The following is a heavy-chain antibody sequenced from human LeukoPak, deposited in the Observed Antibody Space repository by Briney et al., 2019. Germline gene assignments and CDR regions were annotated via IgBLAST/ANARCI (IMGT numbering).Heavy chain of an antibody. CDR3: ARVYCSSTSCYTLSWYFDL. Sequence: SETLSLTCTVSGYSISSGYYWGWIRQPPGKVLEWIGSIYHSGSTYYNPSLKGRVTISVDTSKNQFSLKLSSVTAADTAVYYCARVYCSSTSCYTLSWYFDLWGRGTLVTVSS. V-gene: IGHV4-38-2*02. J-gene: IGHJ2*01. D-gene: IGHD2-2*02. CDR1: GYSISSGYY. CDR2: IYHSGST.